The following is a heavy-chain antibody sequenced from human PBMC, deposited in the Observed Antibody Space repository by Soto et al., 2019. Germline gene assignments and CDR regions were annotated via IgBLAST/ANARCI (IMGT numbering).Heavy chain of an antibody. D-gene: IGHD6-13*01. Sequence: SETLSLTCAVSGGSFSGYYWSWIRQPPGKGLEWIGEIRHSGSTIYNPSLKSRVTISVDTSNNQFSLKLSSVTAADTAVYYCAARASLFSSSWTDDYWGQGILVTVS. V-gene: IGHV4-34*01. J-gene: IGHJ4*02. CDR3: AARASLFSSSWTDDY. CDR1: GGSFSGYY. CDR2: IRHSGST.